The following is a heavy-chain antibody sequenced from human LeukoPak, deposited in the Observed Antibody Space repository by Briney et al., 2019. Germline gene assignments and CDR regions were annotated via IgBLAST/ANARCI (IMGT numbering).Heavy chain of an antibody. CDR3: ARYSRLLREKNPFDI. D-gene: IGHD4-17*01. Sequence: SETLSLTCTVSGDSINGYYWSWIRRPPGKGLEWIGYIYYTGGINYNPSLKSRVTISVDTSKNQFSLKLISVTAADTSVYYCARYSRLLREKNPFDIWGQGTMFTVSS. CDR1: GDSINGYY. V-gene: IGHV4-59*08. J-gene: IGHJ3*02. CDR2: IYYTGGI.